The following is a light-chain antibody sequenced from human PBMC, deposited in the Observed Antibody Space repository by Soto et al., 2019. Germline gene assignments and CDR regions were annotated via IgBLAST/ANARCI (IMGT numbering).Light chain of an antibody. Sequence: DIQMTQSPSTLSASVGDRVTITCRASQSISSWLAWYQQKPGKAPKLLIYDASSLESGVPSRFSGSGSVTEFSVTISSLQPDDFATYYCQQYNSYSPITFGQGTRLEIK. J-gene: IGKJ5*01. CDR3: QQYNSYSPIT. CDR2: DAS. CDR1: QSISSW. V-gene: IGKV1-5*01.